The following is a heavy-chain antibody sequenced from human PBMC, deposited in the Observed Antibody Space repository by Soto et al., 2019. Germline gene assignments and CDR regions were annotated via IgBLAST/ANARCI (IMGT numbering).Heavy chain of an antibody. J-gene: IGHJ2*01. CDR2: ISATTTYK. CDR3: ARGSASKSGHLWYFDL. CDR1: GFTFDTYT. V-gene: IGHV3-21*01. Sequence: GGSLRLSCTASGFTFDTYTMNWLRQAPGRGLEWVSSISATTTYKYYAASVEGRFTISRDNAKNSLYLQTNSLGAEDTAVYYCARGSASKSGHLWYFDLWGRGTLVTISS. D-gene: IGHD2-8*02.